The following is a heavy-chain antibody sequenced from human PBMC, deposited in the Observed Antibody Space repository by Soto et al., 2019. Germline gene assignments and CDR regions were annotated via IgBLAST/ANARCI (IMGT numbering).Heavy chain of an antibody. CDR2: IKSKTDGGTT. D-gene: IGHD3-3*01. CDR3: TTGYYDFWSGYHQ. Sequence: PGGSLRLSCAASGFTFSNAWMSWVRQAPGKGLEWVGRIKSKTDGGTTDYAAPVKGRFTISRDDSKNTLYLQMNSLKTEDTAVYYCTTGYYDFWSGYHQWGQGTLVTVSS. J-gene: IGHJ4*02. V-gene: IGHV3-15*01. CDR1: GFTFSNAW.